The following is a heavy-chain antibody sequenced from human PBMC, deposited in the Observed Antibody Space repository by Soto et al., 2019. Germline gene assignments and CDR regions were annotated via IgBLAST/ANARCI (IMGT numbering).Heavy chain of an antibody. V-gene: IGHV1-69*01. Sequence: QVQLVQSGAEVKKPGSSVKVSCKASGATFSSYAISWVRQSPGQGLEWMGGIIPISETKNYAQKFQGIVTITADESKSKAYMELSSLRSKDTAVYYCARSQGSSTSLEIYYYYYYGMDVWGQGTKVTVSS. CDR3: ARSQGSSTSLEIYYYYYYGMDV. D-gene: IGHD2-2*01. CDR1: GATFSSYA. J-gene: IGHJ6*01. CDR2: IIPISETK.